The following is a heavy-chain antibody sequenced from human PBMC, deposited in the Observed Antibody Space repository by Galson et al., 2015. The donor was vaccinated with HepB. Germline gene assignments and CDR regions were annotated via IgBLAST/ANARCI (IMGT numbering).Heavy chain of an antibody. CDR2: FYHGGNT. Sequence: LSLTCTVSGDTISGSEYYWAWIRQSPGKGLEWIGSFYHGGNTYYHSSSLKSRVTISVDTSKNQFSLQLTSLTAAETAVYYCARHRPAMLIAVTHPFDSWGQGTLVTVSS. J-gene: IGHJ4*02. CDR3: ARHRPAMLIAVTHPFDS. D-gene: IGHD5-18*01. V-gene: IGHV4-39*01. CDR1: GDTISGSEYY.